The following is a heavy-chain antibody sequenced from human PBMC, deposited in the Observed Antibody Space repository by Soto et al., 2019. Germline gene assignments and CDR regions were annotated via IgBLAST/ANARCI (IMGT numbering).Heavy chain of an antibody. D-gene: IGHD2-15*01. CDR3: ARAPGGYCSGGSCRNNWFDP. Sequence: QVQLQESGPGLVKPSQTLSLTCTVSGGSISSGGYYWSWIRQHPGKGLEWIGYIYYSGSTFYNPSLKSRVTISEDTSKNQFSLKLSSVTAADTAVYYCARAPGGYCSGGSCRNNWFDPGGQGTLVTVSS. J-gene: IGHJ5*02. V-gene: IGHV4-31*03. CDR1: GGSISSGGYY. CDR2: IYYSGST.